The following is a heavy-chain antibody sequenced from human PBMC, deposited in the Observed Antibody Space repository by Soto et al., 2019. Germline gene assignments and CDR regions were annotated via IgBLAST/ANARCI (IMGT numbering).Heavy chain of an antibody. J-gene: IGHJ4*02. D-gene: IGHD3-22*01. CDR3: ARGADYYDSSGYLH. V-gene: IGHV4-4*02. CDR2: IYHSGTT. CDR1: GGSISSSNW. Sequence: PSETLSLTCAVSGGSISSSNWWSWVRQPPGKGLEWIGEIYHSGTTNYNPSLKSRVTISVDTSKNQFSLKLSSVTAADTAVYYCARGADYYDSSGYLHWGQGTLVTVSS.